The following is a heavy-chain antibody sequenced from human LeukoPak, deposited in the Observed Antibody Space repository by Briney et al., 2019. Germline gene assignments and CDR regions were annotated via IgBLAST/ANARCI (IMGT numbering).Heavy chain of an antibody. CDR3: VRDRGSYRPIVY. J-gene: IGHJ4*02. D-gene: IGHD1-26*01. V-gene: IGHV3-30*03. CDR2: ISYDGSNK. Sequence: GGSLRLSCAASGFTFSSYGMHWVRQAPGKGLEWVAVISYDGSNKYYADSVKGRFTISRDNSKNTLYLQMNSLRVEDTAIYYCVRDRGSYRPIVYWGPGTLVTVSS. CDR1: GFTFSSYG.